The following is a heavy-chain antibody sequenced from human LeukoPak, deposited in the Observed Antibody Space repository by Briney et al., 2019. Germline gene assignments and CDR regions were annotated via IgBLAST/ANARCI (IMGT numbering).Heavy chain of an antibody. CDR2: ISPSGSHT. Sequence: GGSLRLSSAASGFTFSSYAMSWVRQAPGKGLEWVTAISPSGSHTYYADSVKGRFTNSRDNSKNTLYLQMNSLRAEDTAVYYCAKFTEIAAVDYWGQGTLVTVSS. CDR3: AKFTEIAAVDY. V-gene: IGHV3-23*01. J-gene: IGHJ4*02. CDR1: GFTFSSYA. D-gene: IGHD6-13*01.